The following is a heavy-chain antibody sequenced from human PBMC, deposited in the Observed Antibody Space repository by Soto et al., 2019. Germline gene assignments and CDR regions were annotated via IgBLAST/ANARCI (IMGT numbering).Heavy chain of an antibody. J-gene: IGHJ4*02. CDR1: GYTFTSYY. D-gene: IGHD4-17*01. CDR2: INPSGGST. V-gene: IGHV1-46*01. Sequence: GASVKVSCKASGYTFTSYYRHWVRQAPGQGLEWMGIINPSGGSTSYAQKFQGRVTMTRDTSTSTFYMELSSLRSEDTAVYYCARDKRSRDYGDPFYYFDYSGQLTLVTVYS. CDR3: ARDKRSRDYGDPFYYFDY.